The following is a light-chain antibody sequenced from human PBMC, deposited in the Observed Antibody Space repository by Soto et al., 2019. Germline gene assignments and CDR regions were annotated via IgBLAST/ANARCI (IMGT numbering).Light chain of an antibody. V-gene: IGLV3-1*01. CDR3: QSYDSSLSGYV. Sequence: SYELTQPPSVSVSPGQTASITCSGDELGDKYVCWYQQKPGQSPVMVIYEDRKRPSGIPERFSGSKSGTSASLAITGLQAEDEADYYCQSYDSSLSGYVFGTGTKVTVL. CDR2: EDR. CDR1: ELGDKY. J-gene: IGLJ1*01.